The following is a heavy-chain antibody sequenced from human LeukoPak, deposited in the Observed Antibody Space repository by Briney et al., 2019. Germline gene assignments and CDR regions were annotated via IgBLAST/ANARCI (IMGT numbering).Heavy chain of an antibody. J-gene: IGHJ4*02. Sequence: SETLSLTCTVSGGSISSSSYYWGWIRQPPGKGLEWIGSIYYSGSTYYNPSLKSRVTISVDTSKNQFSLKLSSVTAADTAVYYCAREVVAAAGTVDYWGQGALVTVSS. CDR2: IYYSGST. CDR1: GGSISSSSYY. V-gene: IGHV4-39*07. D-gene: IGHD6-13*01. CDR3: AREVVAAAGTVDY.